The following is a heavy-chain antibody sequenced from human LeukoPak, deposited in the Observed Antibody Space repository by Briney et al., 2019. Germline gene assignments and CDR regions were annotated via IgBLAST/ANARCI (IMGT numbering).Heavy chain of an antibody. Sequence: GKSLRLSCAASGFTFSSYAMSWVRQAPGKGLEWVSAISGSGGSTYYADSVKGRFAISRDNSKNTLYLQMNSLRSEDTAVYYCARGFGEGYYYYYMDVWGKGTTVTVSS. CDR3: ARGFGEGYYYYYMDV. J-gene: IGHJ6*03. CDR1: GFTFSSYA. V-gene: IGHV3-23*01. D-gene: IGHD3-16*01. CDR2: ISGSGGST.